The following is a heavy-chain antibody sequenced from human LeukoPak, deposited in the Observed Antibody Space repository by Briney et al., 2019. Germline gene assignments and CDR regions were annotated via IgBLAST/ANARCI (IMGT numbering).Heavy chain of an antibody. CDR1: GGTFSSYA. CDR3: ATDLGSDGYNFTPY. Sequence: ASVKVSCKASGGTFSSYAISWVRQAPGKGLEWMGGFDPEDGETIYAQKFQGRVTMTEDTSTDTAYMELSSLRSEDTAVYYCATDLGSDGYNFTPYWGQGTLVTVSS. V-gene: IGHV1-24*01. D-gene: IGHD5-24*01. CDR2: FDPEDGET. J-gene: IGHJ4*02.